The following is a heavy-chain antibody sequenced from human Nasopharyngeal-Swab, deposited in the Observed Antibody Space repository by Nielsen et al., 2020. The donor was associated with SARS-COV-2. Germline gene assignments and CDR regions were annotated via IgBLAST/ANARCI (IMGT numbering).Heavy chain of an antibody. D-gene: IGHD1-26*01. CDR2: ISGSGFST. J-gene: IGHJ3*02. CDR1: GFTFSSYA. CDR3: ARDDDSGSYSDAFDI. V-gene: IGHV3-23*01. Sequence: GESLKISCAASGFTFSSYAMSWVRQAPGKGLEWVSAISGSGFSTYYADSVKGRFTISRDNSKNTLYLQMNSVRAEDTAVYYCARDDDSGSYSDAFDIWGQGTMVTVSS.